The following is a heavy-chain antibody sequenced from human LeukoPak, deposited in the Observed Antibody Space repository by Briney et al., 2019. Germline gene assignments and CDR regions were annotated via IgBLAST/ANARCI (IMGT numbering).Heavy chain of an antibody. CDR1: GYTFTSYD. Sequence: ASVKVSCKASGYTFTSYDINWVRQATGQGLEWMGWMNPNSGNTGYAQKFQGRVTITRNTSISTAYMELRSLRSDDTAVYYCARDTYVYYYYMDVWGKGTTVTISS. CDR2: MNPNSGNT. J-gene: IGHJ6*03. D-gene: IGHD3-16*01. V-gene: IGHV1-8*03. CDR3: ARDTYVYYYYMDV.